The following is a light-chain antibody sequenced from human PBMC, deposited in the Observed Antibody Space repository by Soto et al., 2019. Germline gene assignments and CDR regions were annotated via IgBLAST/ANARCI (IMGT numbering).Light chain of an antibody. J-gene: IGKJ1*01. CDR1: QTSTHY. V-gene: IGKV1-39*01. CDR2: DAS. Sequence: DIHMTQSPSFLSASVGARVTITCRANQTSTHYLNWYQQKPGRAPALLIYDASSLQSGVPSRFSGRGAETDFSLTITSLRLSDFATYFWQQSYVLPRTFGQGTKVEI. CDR3: QQSYVLPRT.